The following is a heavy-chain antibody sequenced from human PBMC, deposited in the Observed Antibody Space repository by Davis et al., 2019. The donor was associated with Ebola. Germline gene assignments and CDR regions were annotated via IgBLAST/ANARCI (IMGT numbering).Heavy chain of an antibody. J-gene: IGHJ5*02. CDR1: GYTFTSYG. CDR2: ISAYNGNT. Sequence: ASVKVSCKASGYTFTSYGISWVRQAPGQGLEWMGWISAYNGNTNYAQKLQGRVTMTTDTSTSTAYMELRSLRSDDTAVYYCARDIGLVTPAWFDPWGQGTLVTVSP. V-gene: IGHV1-18*01. CDR3: ARDIGLVTPAWFDP. D-gene: IGHD4-23*01.